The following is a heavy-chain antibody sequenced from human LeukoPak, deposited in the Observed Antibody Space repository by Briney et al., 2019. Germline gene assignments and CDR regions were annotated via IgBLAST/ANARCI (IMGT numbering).Heavy chain of an antibody. CDR3: VRRGVVLQTGFDF. V-gene: IGHV4-39*07. CDR2: IFYDGTT. J-gene: IGHJ4*02. D-gene: IGHD1-14*01. Sequence: SETLSLTCAVSGGPIMTHPYYWGWIRQPPGKGLEWLGSIFYDGTTYYSPSLKSRVSVSADTSRNQFSLSLTSASAADTAVYYCVRRGVVLQTGFDFWGQGALVTVSS. CDR1: GGPIMTHPYY.